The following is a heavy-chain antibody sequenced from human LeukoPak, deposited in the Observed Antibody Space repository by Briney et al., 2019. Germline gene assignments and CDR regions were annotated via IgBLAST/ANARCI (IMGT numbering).Heavy chain of an antibody. CDR1: GLSVSSNY. J-gene: IGHJ4*02. Sequence: PGGSLRLSWAASGLSVSSNYMSWVRQAPGKGLEWVSVIYSGGSTYYADSVKGRFTISRDNSKNTLYLQMNSLRAEDAAVYYCARGGDGYNYFDYWGQGTLVTVSS. V-gene: IGHV3-66*02. CDR3: ARGGDGYNYFDY. CDR2: IYSGGST. D-gene: IGHD5-24*01.